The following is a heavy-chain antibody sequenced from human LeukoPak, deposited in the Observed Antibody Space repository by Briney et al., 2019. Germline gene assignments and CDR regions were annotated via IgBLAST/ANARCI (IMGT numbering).Heavy chain of an antibody. V-gene: IGHV5-51*01. Sequence: GESLKISCKGSGYSFTNYWIGWVRQMPGKGLEWMGFIYPGDSDTTYSPSFQGQVTISADKSISTAYLQWSSLKASDTAMYYCARRELYSYGSSDAFDIWGQGTMVTVSS. D-gene: IGHD5-18*01. CDR2: IYPGDSDT. CDR1: GYSFTNYW. J-gene: IGHJ3*02. CDR3: ARRELYSYGSSDAFDI.